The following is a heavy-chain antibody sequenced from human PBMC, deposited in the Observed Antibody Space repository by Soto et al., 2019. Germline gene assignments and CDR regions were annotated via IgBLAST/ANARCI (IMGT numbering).Heavy chain of an antibody. CDR3: ARASIVVTTIPSAFDV. CDR1: GNTFNAYW. CDR2: IFPGDSDT. V-gene: IGHV5-51*01. D-gene: IGHD2-21*02. Sequence: PGESLKISCTVSGNTFNAYWIGWVRQTPGKGLEWVGIIFPGDSDTRYSPSFEGQVTISVDKSIKTAYLQWSSLTASDTAIYFCARASIVVTTIPSAFDVWGQGKMVTVSS. J-gene: IGHJ3*01.